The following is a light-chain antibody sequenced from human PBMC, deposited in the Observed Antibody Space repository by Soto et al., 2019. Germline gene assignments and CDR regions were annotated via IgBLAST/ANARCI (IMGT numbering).Light chain of an antibody. J-gene: IGKJ4*01. CDR2: GAS. V-gene: IGKV4-1*01. CDR1: QSVFFNSNNKNY. Sequence: IVMTQSPDSLAVSLGERATINCKSSQSVFFNSNNKNYLAWYQQKPGQAPRLLIYGASTRATGIPARFSGSGSGTEFTLTISSLQSEDFAVYYCQQYNNWPLTFGGGTKVDIK. CDR3: QQYNNWPLT.